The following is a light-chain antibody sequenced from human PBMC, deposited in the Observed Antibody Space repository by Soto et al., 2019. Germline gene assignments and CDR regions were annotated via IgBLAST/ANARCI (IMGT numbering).Light chain of an antibody. CDR2: AAS. V-gene: IGKV1-17*01. CDR3: QQSGRP. J-gene: IGKJ1*01. Sequence: DIQMTQSPSSLSACVGDRVTITCRASQGIRNDLGWYQQKPGKAPKRLIYAASSLQSGVPSRFSGSGSGTEFTLTISSLQPADSAVYYCQQSGRPFGQGTKVDIK. CDR1: QGIRND.